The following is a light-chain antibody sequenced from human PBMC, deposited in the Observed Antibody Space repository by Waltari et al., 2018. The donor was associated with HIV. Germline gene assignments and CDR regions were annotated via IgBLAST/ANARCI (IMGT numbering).Light chain of an antibody. V-gene: IGLV2-14*03. Sequence: QSALTQPASVSGSPGQSITISCTGTSGDVGGYNFVSWYQQHPGKAPKLIIYEVTYRPSGGSDRFSGSKSGNTASLTISGLQAEDEADYYCCSYTSSNTYDFGTGTTVTVL. CDR1: SGDVGGYNF. CDR2: EVT. CDR3: CSYTSSNTYD. J-gene: IGLJ1*01.